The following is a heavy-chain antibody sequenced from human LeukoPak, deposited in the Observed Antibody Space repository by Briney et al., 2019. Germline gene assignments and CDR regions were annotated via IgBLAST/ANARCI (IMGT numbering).Heavy chain of an antibody. J-gene: IGHJ4*02. Sequence: PRGSLRLSCAASGFTFSSYGMHWVRQAPGKGLEWVAVISYDGSNKYYADSVKGRFTISRDNAKNSLYLQMNSLRAEDTAVYYCTTDFGDYDILTGRLGGYWGQGTLVTVSS. CDR3: TTDFGDYDILTGRLGGY. CDR1: GFTFSSYG. CDR2: ISYDGSNK. V-gene: IGHV3-30*03. D-gene: IGHD3-9*01.